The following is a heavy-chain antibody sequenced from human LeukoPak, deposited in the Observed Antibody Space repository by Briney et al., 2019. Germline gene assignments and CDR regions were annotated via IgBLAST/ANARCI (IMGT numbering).Heavy chain of an antibody. D-gene: IGHD3-22*01. V-gene: IGHV1-18*01. CDR2: ISAYNGNT. J-gene: IGHJ1*01. Sequence: ASVKVSCKASGYTFTSYGIRWVRQAPGQGLEWMGWISAYNGNTNYAQKLQGRVTMTTDTSTSTAYMELRSLRSDDTAVYYCARDRASFAPYYYDSSREYFQHWGQGTLVTVSS. CDR1: GYTFTSYG. CDR3: ARDRASFAPYYYDSSREYFQH.